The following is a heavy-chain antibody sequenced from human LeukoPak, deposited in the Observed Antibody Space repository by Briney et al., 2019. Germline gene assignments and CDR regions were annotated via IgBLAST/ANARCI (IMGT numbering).Heavy chain of an antibody. CDR1: GYTFTSYS. D-gene: IGHD2-15*01. V-gene: IGHV1-18*04. CDR3: ARDRGIYCSGGSCFDY. CDR2: ISAYNGNT. J-gene: IGHJ4*02. Sequence: ASVKVSCKASGYTFTSYSISWVRQAPGQGLEWMGWISAYNGNTNYAQKLQGRVTMTTDTSTSTAYMELRSLRSDDTAVYYCARDRGIYCSGGSCFDYWGQGTLVTVSS.